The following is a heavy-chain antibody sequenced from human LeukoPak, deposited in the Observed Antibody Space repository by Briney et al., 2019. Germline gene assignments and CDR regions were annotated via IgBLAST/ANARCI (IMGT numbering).Heavy chain of an antibody. CDR3: ARDQIVVAGNWFHP. J-gene: IGHJ5*02. V-gene: IGHV4-4*07. CDR2: IYTSGST. Sequence: KPSETLSPTCTVSGGSISSYYWSWIRQPAGKGLEWIGRIYTSGSTNYNPSLKSRVTMSVDTSKNQFSLKLSSVTAADTAVYYCARDQIVVAGNWFHPWGQGTLVTVSS. CDR1: GGSISSYY. D-gene: IGHD6-13*01.